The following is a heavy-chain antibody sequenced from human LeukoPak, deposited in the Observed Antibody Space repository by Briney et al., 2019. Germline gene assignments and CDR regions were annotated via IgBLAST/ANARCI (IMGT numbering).Heavy chain of an antibody. J-gene: IGHJ4*02. CDR3: ARASITMVRGVTFDY. CDR1: GYTFTSYY. Sequence: ASVKVSCKASGYTFTSYYMHWVRQAPGQGLEWMGIINPSGGSTSYAQKFQGRVTMTRDMSTSTVYMELSSLRSEDTAVYYCARASITMVRGVTFDYWGQGTLVTVSS. CDR2: INPSGGST. V-gene: IGHV1-46*01. D-gene: IGHD3-10*01.